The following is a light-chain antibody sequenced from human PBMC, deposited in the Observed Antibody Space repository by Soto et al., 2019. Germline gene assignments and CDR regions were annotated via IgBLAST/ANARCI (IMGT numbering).Light chain of an antibody. CDR3: QQSFSTPHT. CDR1: QTISFY. V-gene: IGKV1-39*01. Sequence: IQMTKPPSSLSASVGDTVTITCRASQTISFYLNWYQHKPGRTPNLLIYATSSLQSGVPSRFDGSGAGTECTLSISSLQPDDFATYYCQQSFSTPHTFGQGTKLELK. J-gene: IGKJ2*01. CDR2: ATS.